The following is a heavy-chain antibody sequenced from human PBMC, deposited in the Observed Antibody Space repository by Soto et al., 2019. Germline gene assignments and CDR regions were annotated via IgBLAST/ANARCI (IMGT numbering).Heavy chain of an antibody. V-gene: IGHV5-10-1*01. CDR2: IDPSDSYT. CDR1: GYSFTSCW. J-gene: IGHJ4*02. Sequence: GESLKISCKGSGYSFTSCWISWVRQMPGKGLEWMGRIDPSDSYTNYSPSFQGHVTISADKSISTAYLQWSSLKASDTAMYYCASHRPSSSWQELFDYWGQGTLVTVSS. CDR3: ASHRPSSSWQELFDY. D-gene: IGHD6-13*01.